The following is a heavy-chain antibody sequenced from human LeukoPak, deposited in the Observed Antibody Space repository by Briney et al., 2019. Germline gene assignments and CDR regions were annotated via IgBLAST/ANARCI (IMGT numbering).Heavy chain of an antibody. V-gene: IGHV3-53*01. CDR3: ARGPARDHYTSGWYWVY. J-gene: IGHJ4*02. CDR1: GFAVSSNY. D-gene: IGHD6-19*01. Sequence: GGSLRLSCAASGFAVSSNYMSWVRQAPGKGLEWVSVIYSGGSTYHAGSVKGRFTVSRDSSKNTLYLQMNSLRAEDTAVYYCARGPARDHYTSGWYWVYWGQGTLVTVSS. CDR2: IYSGGST.